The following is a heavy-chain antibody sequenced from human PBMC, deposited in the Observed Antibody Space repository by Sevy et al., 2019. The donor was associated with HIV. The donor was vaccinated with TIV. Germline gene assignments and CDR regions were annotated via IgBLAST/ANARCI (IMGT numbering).Heavy chain of an antibody. CDR3: ARQSVTYDILTGWNYYGVDV. CDR1: GDSISSNY. D-gene: IGHD3-9*01. J-gene: IGHJ6*02. CDR2: IYYSGST. V-gene: IGHV4-59*08. Sequence: SETLSLTCTVSGDSISSNYWNWIRQPPGKGLEWIGYIYYSGSTNYNPSLKSRVTISVDTSKNQFSLRLSSVTAADTAVYYCARQSVTYDILTGWNYYGVDVWGQRTTVTASS.